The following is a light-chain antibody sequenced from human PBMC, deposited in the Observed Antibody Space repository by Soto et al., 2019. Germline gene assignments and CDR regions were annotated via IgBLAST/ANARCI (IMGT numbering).Light chain of an antibody. V-gene: IGKV3-20*01. CDR2: SAS. Sequence: EIVLTQSPGPLSLSPGQRATLSCMSSQSVSYNYLAWYQQKPGQAPRLLIYSASSRATDIPDRFIGSGSGTDFTRTISRVEPEEFALYHCQQYDTSLWAYTFGQGTRLEIK. J-gene: IGKJ5*01. CDR3: QQYDTSLWAYT. CDR1: QSVSYNY.